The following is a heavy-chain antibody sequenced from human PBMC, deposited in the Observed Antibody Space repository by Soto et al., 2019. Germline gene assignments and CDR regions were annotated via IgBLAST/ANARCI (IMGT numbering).Heavy chain of an antibody. CDR1: GFTFSIYG. V-gene: IGHV3-30*18. CDR2: ISYDGSNK. Sequence: GGSLRLSCAASGFTFSIYGMHWVRQAPGKGLEWVAVISYDGSNKYYADSVKGRFTISRDKSKNTLYLQLNSLRAEDSAVYSCAKARNSYNWNYHYFDYWGLGTQVTVSS. D-gene: IGHD1-7*01. J-gene: IGHJ4*02. CDR3: AKARNSYNWNYHYFDY.